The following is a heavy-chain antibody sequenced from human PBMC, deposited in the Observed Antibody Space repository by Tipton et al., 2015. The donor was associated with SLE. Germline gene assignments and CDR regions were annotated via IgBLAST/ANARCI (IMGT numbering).Heavy chain of an antibody. D-gene: IGHD2-15*01. CDR3: AKGPWWGTLGY. J-gene: IGHJ4*02. V-gene: IGHV3-23*01. CDR1: GFTFSNYD. Sequence: SLRLSCAASGFTFSNYDMTWVRQAPGKGLEWVSVISGSGGSTYYADSVKGRFTISRDNSKNTLYLQMNSLRAEDTAVYYCAKGPWWGTLGYWGQGTLVTFSS. CDR2: ISGSGGST.